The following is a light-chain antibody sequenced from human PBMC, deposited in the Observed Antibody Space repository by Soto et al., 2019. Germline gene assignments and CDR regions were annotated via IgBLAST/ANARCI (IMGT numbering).Light chain of an antibody. CDR1: QGIGTW. CDR3: QQADSFPLS. CDR2: VTS. J-gene: IGKJ4*01. V-gene: IGKV1-12*01. Sequence: DVQMTQSPSSVSASVGDRVTITCRASQGIGTWLAWYRQKPGKAPELLIYVTSSLQGGVPSRFSGSGSGTVFPLPISSLQPEDFAPYYCQQADSFPLSFGGGTRVEIK.